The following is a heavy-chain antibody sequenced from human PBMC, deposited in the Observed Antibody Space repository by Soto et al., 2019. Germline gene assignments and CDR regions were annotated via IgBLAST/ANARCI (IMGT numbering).Heavy chain of an antibody. Sequence: QVQLMQSGAEVKKPGASVRVSCVASGYTFTSYYMHWVRQAPGQGLEWLGVIKLSGGSTTYAQRVPGRVTVSRDTSTSTVYMELRSLRSEDTAVYHCAREGNSYSGMDVWGQGTTVTV. CDR3: AREGNSYSGMDV. CDR2: IKLSGGST. J-gene: IGHJ6*02. CDR1: GYTFTSYY. V-gene: IGHV1-46*01.